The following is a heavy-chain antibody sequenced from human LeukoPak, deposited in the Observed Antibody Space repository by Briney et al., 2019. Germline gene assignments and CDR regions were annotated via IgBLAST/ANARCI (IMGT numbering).Heavy chain of an antibody. D-gene: IGHD2-15*01. V-gene: IGHV3-53*05. CDR3: TRDSALLGVAFDL. CDR2: IYGGGNI. Sequence: GGSLRLSCAASGFTVSSNYMNWVRQAPGKGLEWVSVIYGGGNIYYADSAKGRFTISRDNSKSTLFLQMNSLRAEDTAVYFCTRDSALLGVAFDLWGQGTVVTVSS. CDR1: GFTVSSNY. J-gene: IGHJ3*01.